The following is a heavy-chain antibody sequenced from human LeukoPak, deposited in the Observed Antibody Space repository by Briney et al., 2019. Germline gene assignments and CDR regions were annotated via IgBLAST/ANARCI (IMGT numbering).Heavy chain of an antibody. CDR3: ARGGYYDFWSGYYTVDY. D-gene: IGHD3-3*01. V-gene: IGHV1-2*02. CDR2: INPNSGGT. Sequence: ASVKVSCKASGYTFTGYYMHWVRQAPGQGLEWMGWINPNSGGTNYAQKFQGRVTMTRDTSISTAYMELSRLRSDDTAVYYCARGGYYDFWSGYYTVDYWGQGTLVTVSS. CDR1: GYTFTGYY. J-gene: IGHJ4*02.